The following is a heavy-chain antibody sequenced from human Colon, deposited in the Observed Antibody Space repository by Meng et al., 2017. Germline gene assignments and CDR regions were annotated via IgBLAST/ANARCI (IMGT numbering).Heavy chain of an antibody. CDR1: GYTFTTFF. J-gene: IGHJ4*02. V-gene: IGHV1-2*05. D-gene: IGHD1-26*01. Sequence: VHLEQSAADVKTPRSSLKISCEASGYTFTTFFLNWVRQTPDQGFEWLGRINPNSGVTNLAQKFQGRVTMTRDTSSSTAYMELASLRSDDTGVYYCARMGAGAAFDFWGQGTLVTVSS. CDR2: INPNSGVT. CDR3: ARMGAGAAFDF.